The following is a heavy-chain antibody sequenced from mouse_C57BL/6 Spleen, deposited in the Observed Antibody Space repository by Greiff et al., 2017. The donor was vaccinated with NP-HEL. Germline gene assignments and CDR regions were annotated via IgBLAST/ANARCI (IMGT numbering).Heavy chain of an antibody. CDR3: ARQRGDGYPWFAY. CDR2: ISSGGSYT. D-gene: IGHD2-3*01. J-gene: IGHJ3*01. Sequence: EVKLMESGGDLVKPGGSLKLSCAASGFTFSSYGMSWVRQTPDKRLEWVATISSGGSYTYYPDSVKGRFTISRDNAKNTLYLQMSRLKSEDTAMYYCARQRGDGYPWFAYWGQGTLVTVSA. CDR1: GFTFSSYG. V-gene: IGHV5-6*01.